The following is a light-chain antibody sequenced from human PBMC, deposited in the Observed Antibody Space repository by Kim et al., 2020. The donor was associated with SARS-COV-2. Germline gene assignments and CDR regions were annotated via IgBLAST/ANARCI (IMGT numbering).Light chain of an antibody. V-gene: IGKV3-15*01. J-gene: IGKJ4*01. Sequence: MSPGERATLARRASQSVSSNLAWYQQKPGQAPRLLIYDASTRATGIPARFSGSGSGTQFTLTISSLQSEDFAVYYCHQYNNWPLTFGGGTKVDIK. CDR1: QSVSSN. CDR3: HQYNNWPLT. CDR2: DAS.